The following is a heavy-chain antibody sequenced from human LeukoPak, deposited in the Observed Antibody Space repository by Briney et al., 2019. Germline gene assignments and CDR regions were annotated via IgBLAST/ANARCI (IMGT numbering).Heavy chain of an antibody. CDR2: TSFDGSNT. V-gene: IGHV3-30*18. CDR1: GFAFNTFG. CDR3: AKDRIVGATRFLDF. D-gene: IGHD1-26*01. J-gene: IGHJ4*02. Sequence: GKSLRLSCAASGFAFNTFGMHWVRQAPGKGLEWVATTSFDGSNTYFSDSVRGRFTIPRDNSRNTLLLQMSSLSAEDTAVYYCAKDRIVGATRFLDFWGQGTLVTVSS.